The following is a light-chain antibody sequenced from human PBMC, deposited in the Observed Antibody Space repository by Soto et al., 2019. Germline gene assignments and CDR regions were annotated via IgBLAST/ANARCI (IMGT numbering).Light chain of an antibody. V-gene: IGKV3-20*01. CDR3: QQYGSSTFT. CDR2: GAS. J-gene: IGKJ3*01. Sequence: EVVLTQSPGTLSLSPGERATLSCRASQSVRSSYVAWYQQKPGQAPRLLIYGASSRATGIPDRFSGSGSGTHFTLTISRLEPEDFAVYYCQQYGSSTFTIGPGTTVDIK. CDR1: QSVRSSY.